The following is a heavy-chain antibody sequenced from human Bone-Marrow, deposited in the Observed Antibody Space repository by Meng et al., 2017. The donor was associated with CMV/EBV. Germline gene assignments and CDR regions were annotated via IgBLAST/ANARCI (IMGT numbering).Heavy chain of an antibody. CDR3: ARGAIYYYGSGSYYKYYYYYGMDV. CDR2: INHSGST. J-gene: IGHJ6*02. V-gene: IGHV4-34*01. Sequence: SETLSLTCAVYGGSFSGYYWSWIRQPPGKGLEWIGEINHSGSTNYNPSLKSRVTISVDTSKNQFSLKLSSVTAADTAVYYCARGAIYYYGSGSYYKYYYYYGMDVWGQATTVTVSS. D-gene: IGHD3-10*01. CDR1: GGSFSGYY.